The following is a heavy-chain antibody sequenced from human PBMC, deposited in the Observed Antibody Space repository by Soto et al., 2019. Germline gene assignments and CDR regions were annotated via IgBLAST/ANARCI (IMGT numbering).Heavy chain of an antibody. V-gene: IGHV3-11*06. D-gene: IGHD2-8*01. CDR2: VSSISSYI. J-gene: IGHJ6*02. CDR1: GFTFRDYY. Sequence: LRLSCAASGFTFRDYYMSWIRQAPGKGLEWVSYVSSISSYINYADSVKGRFTISRDNAKNSLYLQMNSLRAEDTAVYYCARLVDCTHGVCSYGVDVWGQGTTVTVSS. CDR3: ARLVDCTHGVCSYGVDV.